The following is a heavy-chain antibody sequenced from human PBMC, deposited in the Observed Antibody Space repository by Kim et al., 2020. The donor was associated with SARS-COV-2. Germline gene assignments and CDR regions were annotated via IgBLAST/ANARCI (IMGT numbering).Heavy chain of an antibody. CDR2: IHYDGSY. J-gene: IGHJ5*02. CDR3: GRGGVKFGTTFFWFDP. CDR1: GDSISRGDYF. Sequence: SETLSLTCTVTGDSISRGDYFWSWIRQPPGKGLDWIGYIHYDGSYYYNPSLRSRVTMSLDSSKNQFSLKLSSVTAADTAVYYCGRGGVKFGTTFFWFDPWGQGTRVTVSS. D-gene: IGHD1-7*01. V-gene: IGHV4-30-4*01.